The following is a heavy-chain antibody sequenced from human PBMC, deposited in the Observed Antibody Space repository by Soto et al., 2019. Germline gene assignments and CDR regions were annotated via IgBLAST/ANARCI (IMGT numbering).Heavy chain of an antibody. J-gene: IGHJ4*02. V-gene: IGHV3-21*01. Sequence: GGSLRLSCAVSGFIFSRYSMNWVHQAPGKGLEWVSSIGTSGSYIYDTDSVKGRFTISRDSTKDSLYLQMNSLRAEDTAIYYCARGSAFIGLDYWGQGTPVTVSS. CDR3: ARGSAFIGLDY. CDR1: GFIFSRYS. D-gene: IGHD1-26*01. CDR2: IGTSGSYI.